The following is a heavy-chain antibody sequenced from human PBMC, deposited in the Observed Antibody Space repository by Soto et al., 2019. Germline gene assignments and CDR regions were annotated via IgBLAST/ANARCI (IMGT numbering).Heavy chain of an antibody. CDR2: ISYDGSNK. D-gene: IGHD4-17*01. Sequence: GGSLRLSCAASGFTFSSYGMHWVRQAPGKGLEWVAVISYDGSNKYYADSVKGRFTISRDNSKNTLYLQMNSLRAEDTAVYYCAKELDYGDPGGFDYWGQGTLVTVSS. V-gene: IGHV3-30*18. CDR3: AKELDYGDPGGFDY. J-gene: IGHJ4*02. CDR1: GFTFSSYG.